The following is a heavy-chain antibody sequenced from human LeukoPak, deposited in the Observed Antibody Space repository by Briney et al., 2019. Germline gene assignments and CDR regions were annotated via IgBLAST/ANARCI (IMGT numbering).Heavy chain of an antibody. V-gene: IGHV1-69*05. Sequence: GASVKVSCKASGGTFSSYAISWVRQAPGQGLEWMGGIIPIFGTANYAQKFQGRVTITTDESTSTAYMELSSLRSEDPAVYYCAGGGLVIPAAIAAFDIWGQGTMVTVSS. J-gene: IGHJ3*02. D-gene: IGHD2-2*01. CDR2: IIPIFGTA. CDR1: GGTFSSYA. CDR3: AGGGLVIPAAIAAFDI.